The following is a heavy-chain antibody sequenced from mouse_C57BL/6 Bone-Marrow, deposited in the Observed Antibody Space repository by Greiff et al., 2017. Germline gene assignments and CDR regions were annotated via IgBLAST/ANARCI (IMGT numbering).Heavy chain of an antibody. Sequence: QVQLKESGAELVKPGASVKISCKASGYAFSSYWMNWVKQRPGKGLEWIGQIYPGDGDTNYNGKFKGKATLTADKSSSTAYMQLSSLTSEDSAVYFCARWGYDYGFAYWGQGTLVTVSA. V-gene: IGHV1-80*01. CDR2: IYPGDGDT. CDR3: ARWGYDYGFAY. J-gene: IGHJ3*01. CDR1: GYAFSSYW. D-gene: IGHD2-4*01.